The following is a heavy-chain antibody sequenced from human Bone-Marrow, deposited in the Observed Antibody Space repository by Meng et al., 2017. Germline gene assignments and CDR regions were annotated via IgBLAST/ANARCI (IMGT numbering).Heavy chain of an antibody. Sequence: GRLVESGGGVVQPGWSLRLSCAASGFTFSSYAMHWVRQAPGKGLEWVAVISYDGSNKYYADSVKGRFTISRDNSKNTLYLQMNSLRAEDTAVYYCARDRAAAGIYDYWGQGTLVTVSS. J-gene: IGHJ4*02. V-gene: IGHV3-30*01. CDR2: ISYDGSNK. CDR3: ARDRAAAGIYDY. CDR1: GFTFSSYA. D-gene: IGHD6-13*01.